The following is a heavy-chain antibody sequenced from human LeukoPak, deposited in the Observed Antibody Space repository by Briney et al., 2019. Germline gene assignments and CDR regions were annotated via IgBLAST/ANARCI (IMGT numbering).Heavy chain of an antibody. CDR2: ISSSGSTV. D-gene: IGHD6-13*01. Sequence: SGGSLRLSCAAPGFTPSSYEMNWVRQAPGKGLEWVSYISSSGSTVYYADSVKGRFTISRANAKNSLYLQMNSLRAEDTAVYYCARDWGAGTVDYWGQGTLVTVSS. V-gene: IGHV3-48*03. CDR3: ARDWGAGTVDY. CDR1: GFTPSSYE. J-gene: IGHJ4*02.